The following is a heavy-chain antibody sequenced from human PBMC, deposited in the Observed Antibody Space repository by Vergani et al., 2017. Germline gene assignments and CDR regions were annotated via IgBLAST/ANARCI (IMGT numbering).Heavy chain of an antibody. J-gene: IGHJ4*02. D-gene: IGHD3-22*01. CDR2: IRQDGSEK. Sequence: EVQLVESGGGLVQPGGSLRLSCAASGFIFSNYWMSWVRQAPGKGLEWVANIRQDGSEKYYVDSLKGRLTISRDNAKNSLYLQMNSLRAEDTAVYYCARLSYDTTPYLQGGYDCWGQGTLVSVSS. CDR1: GFIFSNYW. V-gene: IGHV3-7*01. CDR3: ARLSYDTTPYLQGGYDC.